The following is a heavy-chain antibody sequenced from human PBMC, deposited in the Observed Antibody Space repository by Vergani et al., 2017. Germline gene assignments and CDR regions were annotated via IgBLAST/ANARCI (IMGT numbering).Heavy chain of an antibody. V-gene: IGHV1-46*03. D-gene: IGHD3-9*01. Sequence: QVQVVQSGAEVKKSGASVKVSCKTSGYTFSNDYMHCVRQAPGQGLEWMGIINPSGGHTNYAQKFQGRVTMTRDTSTSTVYMELSSLRSEDTAIYYCARGDYGILTGYRYWGQGTLVTVSA. CDR2: INPSGGHT. J-gene: IGHJ4*02. CDR1: GYTFSNDY. CDR3: ARGDYGILTGYRY.